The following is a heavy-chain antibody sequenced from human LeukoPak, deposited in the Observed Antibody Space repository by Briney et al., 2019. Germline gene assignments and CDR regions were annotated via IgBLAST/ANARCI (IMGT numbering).Heavy chain of an antibody. CDR1: GGSISSSSYY. J-gene: IGHJ4*02. Sequence: SETLSLTCTVPGGSISSSSYYWGWIRQPPGKGLEWIGSIYYSGSTYYNPSLKSRVTISVDTSKNQFSLKLSSVTAADTAVYYCARDVGYSSSWYAFDYWGQGTLVTVSS. CDR3: ARDVGYSSSWYAFDY. CDR2: IYYSGST. V-gene: IGHV4-39*01. D-gene: IGHD6-13*01.